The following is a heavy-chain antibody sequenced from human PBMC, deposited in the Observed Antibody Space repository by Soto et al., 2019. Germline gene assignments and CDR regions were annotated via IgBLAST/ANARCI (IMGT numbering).Heavy chain of an antibody. V-gene: IGHV1-8*01. J-gene: IGHJ5*02. CDR3: AREVVDGSSLWLDP. D-gene: IGHD3-10*01. CDR1: GFNFSTND. CDR2: MNANVDAT. Sequence: ASVKVSCRASGFNFSTNDINWVRQAPGQGLQWMGWMNANVDATDSPQEFKGRVTMTWIASISTAYMELSNLKSDDTAVYYCAREVVDGSSLWLDPWGQGTLVTVSS.